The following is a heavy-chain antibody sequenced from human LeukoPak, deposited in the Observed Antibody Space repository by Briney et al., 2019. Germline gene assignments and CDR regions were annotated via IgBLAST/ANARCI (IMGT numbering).Heavy chain of an antibody. CDR3: ARGRGYDSGTYNYAFSDY. CDR2: IWYDGSNK. V-gene: IGHV3-33*01. Sequence: AGSLRLSCAASRFTFSNYGMHWVRQAPGKGLEWVAVIWYDGSNKYYADSVKGRFTISRDNSKNTLYLQMNSLRAEDTAVYYCARGRGYDSGTYNYAFSDYWGQGTLVTVSS. CDR1: RFTFSNYG. J-gene: IGHJ4*02. D-gene: IGHD3-22*01.